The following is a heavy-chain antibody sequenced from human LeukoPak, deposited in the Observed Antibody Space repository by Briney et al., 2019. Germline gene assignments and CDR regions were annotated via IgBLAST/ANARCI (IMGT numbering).Heavy chain of an antibody. CDR1: GLTFSNYW. CDR2: IKQDGSEK. D-gene: IGHD3-16*01. V-gene: IGHV3-7*03. CDR3: ARGGGLDV. Sequence: GGSLRLSCAASGLTFSNYWMDWVRQAPGKGLEWVANIKQDGSEKNYVDSVKGRFTISRDNAKNSLYLQMSNLRAEDTAVYFCARGGGLDVWGQGAMVTVSS. J-gene: IGHJ6*02.